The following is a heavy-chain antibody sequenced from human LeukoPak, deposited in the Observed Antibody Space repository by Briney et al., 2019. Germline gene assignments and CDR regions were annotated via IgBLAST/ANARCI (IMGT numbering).Heavy chain of an antibody. CDR1: GGSISSGSYY. D-gene: IGHD2-2*01. CDR3: ARVVPAAKDAFDI. Sequence: SQTLSLTCTVSGGSISSGSYYWSWIRQPAGKGLEWIGRIYTSGSTNYNPSLKSRVTISVDTSKNQFSLKLSSVTAADTAVYYCARVVPAAKDAFDIWGQGTMVTVSS. V-gene: IGHV4-61*02. CDR2: IYTSGST. J-gene: IGHJ3*02.